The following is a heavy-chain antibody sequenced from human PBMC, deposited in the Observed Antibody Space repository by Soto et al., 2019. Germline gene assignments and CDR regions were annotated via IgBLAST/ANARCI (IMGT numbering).Heavy chain of an antibody. V-gene: IGHV1-69*13. CDR3: AREGLVLVPTTVNSDYYYYAMDV. D-gene: IGHD2-2*01. CDR2: IIPKSAKS. CDR1: GYSLTSYG. Sequence: GASVKVSCEACGYSLTSYGISWLRQAPRQGLEWMGWIIPKSAKSNYAQKVQGRVTITADESTSTAYMELSGLRSEDTAVYYCAREGLVLVPTTVNSDYYYYAMDVWGQGTTVTVSS. J-gene: IGHJ6*02.